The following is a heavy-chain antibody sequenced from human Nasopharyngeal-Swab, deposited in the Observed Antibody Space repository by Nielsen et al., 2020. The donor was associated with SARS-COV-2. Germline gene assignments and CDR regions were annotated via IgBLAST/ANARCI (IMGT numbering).Heavy chain of an antibody. Sequence: ASVKVSCKVSGYTLTELSMHWVRQAPGKGLEWMGGFDPEDGETIYAQKFQGRVTMTEDTSTDTAYMELSILRSEDTAVYYCATAARYCSSTSCYTFSYWGQGTLVTVSS. CDR1: GYTLTELS. J-gene: IGHJ4*02. CDR2: FDPEDGET. CDR3: ATAARYCSSTSCYTFSY. D-gene: IGHD2-2*02. V-gene: IGHV1-24*01.